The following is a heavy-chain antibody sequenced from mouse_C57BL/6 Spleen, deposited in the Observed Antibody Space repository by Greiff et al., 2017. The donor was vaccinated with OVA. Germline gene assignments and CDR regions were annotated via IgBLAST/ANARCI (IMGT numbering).Heavy chain of an antibody. CDR1: GFTFSDYY. J-gene: IGHJ4*01. CDR2: INYDGSST. CDR3: ARGGYWDEEGAMDY. Sequence: DVKLVESEGGLVQPGSSMKLSCTASGFTFSDYYMAWVRQVPEKGLEWVANINYDGSSTYYLDSLKSRFIISRDNAKNILYLQMSSLKSEDTATYYCARGGYWDEEGAMDYWGQGTAGTVSS. V-gene: IGHV5-16*01. D-gene: IGHD4-1*01.